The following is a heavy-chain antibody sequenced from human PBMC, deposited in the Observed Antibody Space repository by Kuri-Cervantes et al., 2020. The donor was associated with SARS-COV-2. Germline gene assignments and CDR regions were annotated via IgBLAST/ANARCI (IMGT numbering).Heavy chain of an antibody. CDR3: ARVWDYDCSSTSCYFRAVYYYYMDV. CDR1: GGSISSGSYY. J-gene: IGHJ6*03. V-gene: IGHV4-61*09. CDR2: IYTSGST. D-gene: IGHD2-2*01. Sequence: LRLSCTASGGSISSGSYYWSWIRQPAGEGLEWIGYIYTSGSTNYNPSLKSRVTISVDTSKNQFSLKLSSVTAADTAVYYCARVWDYDCSSTSCYFRAVYYYYMDVWGKGTTVTVSS.